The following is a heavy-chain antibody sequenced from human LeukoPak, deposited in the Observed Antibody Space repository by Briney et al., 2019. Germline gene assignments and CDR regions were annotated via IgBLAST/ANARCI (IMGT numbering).Heavy chain of an antibody. J-gene: IGHJ3*02. V-gene: IGHV4-4*07. Sequence: SETLSLTCNVSGCSINNYYWSWIRQPAGKGLEWIGRIYTSGSTNYNPSLKSRVTMSVDTSKNQFSLTLSSVTAADTAVYYCTRDRITAADDSFDIWGQGTMVTVSS. D-gene: IGHD6-13*01. CDR3: TRDRITAADDSFDI. CDR2: IYTSGST. CDR1: GCSINNYY.